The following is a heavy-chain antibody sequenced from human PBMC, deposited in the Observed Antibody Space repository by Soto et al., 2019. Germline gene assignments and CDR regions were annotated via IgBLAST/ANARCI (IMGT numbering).Heavy chain of an antibody. CDR3: ARFSWYDGDSITTYSMDF. CDR2: ISYTGNT. CDR1: GDSISSRSYY. J-gene: IGHJ6*03. Sequence: LQESGPGLVKPSETLSLTCSVFGDSISSRSYYWAWFRRPPGMGLEWIASISYTGNTYYNPSLTSRAAISGDTSKNQFSLKLSFVTAADTAVYYCARFSWYDGDSITTYSMDFWGNGATVTVSS. V-gene: IGHV4-39*01. D-gene: IGHD6-13*01.